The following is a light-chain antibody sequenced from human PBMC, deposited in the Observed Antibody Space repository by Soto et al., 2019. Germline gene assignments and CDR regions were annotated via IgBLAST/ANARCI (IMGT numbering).Light chain of an antibody. CDR1: QGISSY. CDR3: QQLYIFPLT. Sequence: DIPLTQSPSFLSASVGDRCTITCRASQGISSYLAWYQQKPGKAPNLLMYAASTLQSGVPSRFSGGESGTEYTLTISSLQPEDSATYYCQQLYIFPLTFGQGTKVDIK. CDR2: AAS. V-gene: IGKV1-9*01. J-gene: IGKJ1*01.